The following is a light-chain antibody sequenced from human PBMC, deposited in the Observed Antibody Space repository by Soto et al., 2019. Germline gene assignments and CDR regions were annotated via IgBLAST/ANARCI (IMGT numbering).Light chain of an antibody. CDR3: QQRSNWLT. CDR2: DAS. J-gene: IGKJ4*01. Sequence: EIVLTQSPATLSLSPGERATLSCRASQSVSSYLAWYQQKPGQAPRLLIYDASNRATGIPARFSGSGPGTDFTLTISSLAPEDFAVYYWQQRSNWLTFGGGTKVEIK. V-gene: IGKV3-11*01. CDR1: QSVSSY.